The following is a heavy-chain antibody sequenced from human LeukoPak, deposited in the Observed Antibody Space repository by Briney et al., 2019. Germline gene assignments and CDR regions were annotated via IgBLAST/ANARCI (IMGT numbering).Heavy chain of an antibody. CDR2: IHSGGST. V-gene: IGHV3-66*01. Sequence: PGGSLRLSCAASGFAVNINYMTWVRQAPGKGLEWVSVIHSGGSTYYADSVKGRFTISRDNSKNTLYLQMNSLRAEDTAVYYCARIAASGSGPFDYWVQGTLVAVSS. CDR1: GFAVNINY. D-gene: IGHD6-13*01. CDR3: ARIAASGSGPFDY. J-gene: IGHJ4*02.